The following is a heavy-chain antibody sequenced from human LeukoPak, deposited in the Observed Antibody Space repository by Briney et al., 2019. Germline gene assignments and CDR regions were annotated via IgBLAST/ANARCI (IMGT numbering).Heavy chain of an antibody. Sequence: ASVKLSCKASGYTFTSYGISWVRQAPGQGLEWMGWISAYNGNTNYAQKLQGRVTMTTDTSTSTAYMELRSLRSDDTAVYYCARDRPKVVVVTAMGYWGQGTLVTVSS. CDR1: GYTFTSYG. D-gene: IGHD2-21*02. V-gene: IGHV1-18*01. J-gene: IGHJ4*02. CDR2: ISAYNGNT. CDR3: ARDRPKVVVVTAMGY.